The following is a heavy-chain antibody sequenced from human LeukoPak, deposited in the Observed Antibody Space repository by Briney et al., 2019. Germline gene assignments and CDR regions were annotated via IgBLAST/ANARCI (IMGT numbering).Heavy chain of an antibody. D-gene: IGHD5-18*01. V-gene: IGHV1-2*02. CDR3: ARRAREYSHDAFDI. CDR1: GYAFTFYY. J-gene: IGHJ3*02. Sequence: GASVTVSFTSSGYAFTFYYMHWVRQAPGQGLEWMGWINPNSRGTDYAQKFQGRFSMTRDTSISTAYMELSRLRSDDTAVYYCARRAREYSHDAFDIWGQGTMVTVSS. CDR2: INPNSRGT.